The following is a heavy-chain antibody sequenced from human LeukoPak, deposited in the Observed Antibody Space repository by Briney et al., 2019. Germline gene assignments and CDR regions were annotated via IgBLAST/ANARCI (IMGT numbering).Heavy chain of an antibody. V-gene: IGHV1-69*05. D-gene: IGHD4-17*01. CDR1: GYTFTGYG. Sequence: GASVTVSCKASGYTFTGYGISWVRQAPGQGLEWLGGIMPLFGTAGYAQKFQGRVTITKDESTRTVYLELTSLTSDDTAVYYCARDVHGDYGSGWFDPWGQGTLVSVSS. CDR2: IMPLFGTA. J-gene: IGHJ5*02. CDR3: ARDVHGDYGSGWFDP.